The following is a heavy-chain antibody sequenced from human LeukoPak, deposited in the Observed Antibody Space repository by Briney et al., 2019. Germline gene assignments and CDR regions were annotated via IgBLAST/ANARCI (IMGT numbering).Heavy chain of an antibody. D-gene: IGHD6-13*01. CDR1: GFTFAGHA. CDR2: ISGGGGNT. CDR3: AKDLSIAAAFHTGPYFDY. Sequence: GGSLRLSCAASGFTFAGHAMIWVRQAPGGGLEWVSSISGGGGNTYYADSVKGRFTISRDNSKNTLYLQMNSLRAEDTAVYYCAKDLSIAAAFHTGPYFDYWGQGTLVTVSS. V-gene: IGHV3-23*01. J-gene: IGHJ4*02.